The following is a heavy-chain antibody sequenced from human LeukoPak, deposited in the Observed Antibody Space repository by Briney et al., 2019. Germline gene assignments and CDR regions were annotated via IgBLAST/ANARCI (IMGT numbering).Heavy chain of an antibody. Sequence: PSETLSLTRIVSGYSIISDYFWGWVRQPPGKGPEWIGSIFHSGSVSYNPSLRSRVTISVDMSKNQFSLKLSSVAAADTAVYYCATSLPLDWYFDLWGRGTLVSVSS. CDR1: GYSIISDYF. V-gene: IGHV4-38-2*02. CDR3: ATSLPLDWYFDL. D-gene: IGHD5/OR15-5a*01. CDR2: IFHSGSV. J-gene: IGHJ2*01.